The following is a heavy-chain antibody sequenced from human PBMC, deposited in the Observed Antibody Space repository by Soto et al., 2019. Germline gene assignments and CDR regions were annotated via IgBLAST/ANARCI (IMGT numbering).Heavy chain of an antibody. V-gene: IGHV1-3*01. J-gene: IGHJ4*02. CDR3: VSFFFVYTTRGGPDY. CDR2: INADNGNT. D-gene: IGHD2-2*02. CDR1: GCTFTSYA. Sequence: GASGKVSCKASGCTFTSYAMHWVRQAPGQRLERMGWINADNGNTKYSQKFQGRVTITRDTSASTAYMELRSLRSDDTAVYFCVSFFFVYTTRGGPDYWGQRALVIVSS.